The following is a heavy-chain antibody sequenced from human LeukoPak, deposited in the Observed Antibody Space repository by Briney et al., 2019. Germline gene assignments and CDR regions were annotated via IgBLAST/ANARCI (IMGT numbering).Heavy chain of an antibody. D-gene: IGHD2-15*01. CDR1: GFTVSNYY. CDR3: ARALPVSGGSCYDY. CDR2: IFSGGTT. J-gene: IGHJ4*02. Sequence: PGGSLRLSCAASGFTVSNYYMSWVLQAPGKRLQGVSVIFSGGTTHYADSVIGRFTISRDISKNTLYLQMNSLRDEDAAVYYCARALPVSGGSCYDYWGQGTLVTVSS. V-gene: IGHV3-53*01.